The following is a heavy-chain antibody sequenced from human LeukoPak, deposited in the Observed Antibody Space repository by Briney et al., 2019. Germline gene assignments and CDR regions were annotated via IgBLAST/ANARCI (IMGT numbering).Heavy chain of an antibody. CDR1: GGSLNYYY. CDR2: VAGSGST. V-gene: IGHV4-4*07. J-gene: IGHJ4*01. CDR3: VREGRTGDYEGY. D-gene: IGHD4-17*01. Sequence: KPSETLSLTCSVSGGSLNYYYWSWIRQPAGRGLEGIGRVAGSGSTNYNPSLRSRATMSVDKTKNQFSLTLTAVTAADTAVYYCVREGRTGDYEGYWGPGTLVTVSS.